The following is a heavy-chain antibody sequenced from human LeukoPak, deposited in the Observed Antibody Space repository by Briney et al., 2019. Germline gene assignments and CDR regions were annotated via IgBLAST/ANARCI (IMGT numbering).Heavy chain of an antibody. J-gene: IGHJ4*02. V-gene: IGHV1-69*13. CDR1: GGTFSSYA. Sequence: SVKVSCKASGGTFSSYAISRVRQAPGQGLEWMGGIVPIFGTANYAQKFQGRVTITADESTSTAYMELSSLRSEDTAVYYCASIHSGYSYGMYYFDYWGQGTLVTVSS. CDR3: ASIHSGYSYGMYYFDY. D-gene: IGHD5-18*01. CDR2: IVPIFGTA.